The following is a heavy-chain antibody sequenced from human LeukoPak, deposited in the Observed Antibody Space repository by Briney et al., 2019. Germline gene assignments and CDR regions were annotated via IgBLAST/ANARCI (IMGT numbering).Heavy chain of an antibody. J-gene: IGHJ4*02. Sequence: GGSLTLSCAASGFTFSTYAMSWVRQAPGKGLEWVSSISSSSSYIYYADSVKGRFAISRDNAKNSLYLQMNSLRAEDTAVYYCARDYSSGWFDYWGQGTLVTVSS. CDR3: ARDYSSGWFDY. V-gene: IGHV3-21*01. D-gene: IGHD6-19*01. CDR2: ISSSSSYI. CDR1: GFTFSTYA.